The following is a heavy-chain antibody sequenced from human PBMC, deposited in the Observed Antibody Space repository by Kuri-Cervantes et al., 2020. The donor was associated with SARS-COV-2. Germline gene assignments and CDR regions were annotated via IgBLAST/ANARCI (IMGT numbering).Heavy chain of an antibody. V-gene: IGHV1-2*02. CDR3: ARHEGVPAAFRLNWFDP. D-gene: IGHD2-2*01. J-gene: IGHJ5*02. CDR1: GYTFTGYY. CDR2: INPNSGGT. Sequence: ASVKVSCKASGYTFTGYYMHWVRQAPGQGLEWMGWINPNSGGTNYAQKFQGRVTMTRDTSISTAYMELSRLSSVTAADTAVYYCARHEGVPAAFRLNWFDPWGQGTLVTVSS.